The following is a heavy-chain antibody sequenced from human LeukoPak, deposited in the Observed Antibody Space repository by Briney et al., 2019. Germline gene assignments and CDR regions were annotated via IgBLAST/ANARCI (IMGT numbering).Heavy chain of an antibody. CDR1: GFTFRSYG. D-gene: IGHD6-25*01. CDR2: ISYLGDDQ. CDR3: AKDRSSGPHYYYGMDV. V-gene: IGHV3-30*18. Sequence: GRSLRLSCAASGFTFRSYGMHWVRQAPGKGLEWVAVISYLGDDQFYAESVKGRFTISRDNSNKRVFLQMNSLRGDDTAVYYCAKDRSSGPHYYYGMDVWGRGTTAIVSS. J-gene: IGHJ6*02.